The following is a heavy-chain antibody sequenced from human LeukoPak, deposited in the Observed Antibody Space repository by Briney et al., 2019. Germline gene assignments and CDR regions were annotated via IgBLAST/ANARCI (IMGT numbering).Heavy chain of an antibody. V-gene: IGHV4-39*01. J-gene: IGHJ3*02. D-gene: IGHD3-22*01. CDR2: IYYSGST. CDR1: GGSISSSSYY. CDR3: VGYYDAFDI. Sequence: SETLSLTCTVSGGSISSSSYYWGWIRQPPGKGLEWIGSIYYSGSTYYNPSLKSRVTISVDTSKNKFSLKLNSVTAADTAVYYCVGYYDAFDIWGQGTMVTVSS.